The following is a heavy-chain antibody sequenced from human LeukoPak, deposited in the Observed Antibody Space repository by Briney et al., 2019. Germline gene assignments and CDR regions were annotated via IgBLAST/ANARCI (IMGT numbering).Heavy chain of an antibody. V-gene: IGHV5-51*01. Sequence: GESLKISCKGSGYSFTSYWIGWVRQMPGKGLEWMGIIYPGDSDTRYSPSFQGQVTISADKSISTAYLQWSSLKASDTAMYYCARLTGQQLFYYYYGMDVWGQGTTVTVSS. CDR1: GYSFTSYW. CDR2: IYPGDSDT. CDR3: ARLTGQQLFYYYYGMDV. D-gene: IGHD6-13*01. J-gene: IGHJ6*02.